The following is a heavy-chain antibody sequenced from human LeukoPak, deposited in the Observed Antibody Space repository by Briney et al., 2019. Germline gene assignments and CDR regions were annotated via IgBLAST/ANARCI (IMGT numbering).Heavy chain of an antibody. CDR3: ARGVSGIFDY. D-gene: IGHD3-10*01. J-gene: IGHJ4*02. CDR1: GFTFSSYA. V-gene: IGHV3-30-3*01. Sequence: PGGSLRLSCAASGFTFSSYAMHWVRQAPGKGLESVAVISYDGSNKYYADSVKGRFTISRDNSKNTLYLQMNSLRAEDTAVYYCARGVSGIFDYWGQGTLVTVSS. CDR2: ISYDGSNK.